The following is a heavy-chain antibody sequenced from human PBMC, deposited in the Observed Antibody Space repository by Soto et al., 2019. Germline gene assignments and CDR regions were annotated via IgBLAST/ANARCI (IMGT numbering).Heavy chain of an antibody. CDR2: INPNSGGT. J-gene: IGHJ3*02. CDR1: GYTFTGYY. V-gene: IGHV1-2*02. Sequence: ASVKVSCKASGYTFTGYYMHWVRQAPGQGLEWMGWINPNSGGTNYAQKFQGRVTMTRNTSISTAYMELSRLRSDDTAVYYCAREEAYCSSTSCYTEHASDIWGQVTMVTVSS. D-gene: IGHD2-2*02. CDR3: AREEAYCSSTSCYTEHASDI.